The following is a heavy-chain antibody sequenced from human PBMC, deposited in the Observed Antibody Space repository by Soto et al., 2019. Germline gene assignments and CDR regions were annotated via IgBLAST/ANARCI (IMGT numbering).Heavy chain of an antibody. Sequence: SETLSLTCSVSGGSVRSGSYYWTWIRQPPGKGLEWIGYIYQSGTTNYNASLKSRVTISIDTSKNQFFPKLNSVTAADTAVYYCARDSSGRHDYWGQGTLVTVSS. V-gene: IGHV4-61*01. CDR1: GGSVRSGSYY. CDR2: IYQSGTT. J-gene: IGHJ4*02. D-gene: IGHD3-22*01. CDR3: ARDSSGRHDY.